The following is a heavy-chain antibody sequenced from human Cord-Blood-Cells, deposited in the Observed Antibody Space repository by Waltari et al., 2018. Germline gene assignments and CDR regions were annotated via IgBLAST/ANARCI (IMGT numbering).Heavy chain of an antibody. CDR2: IYYSGST. CDR1: GGSISSYY. V-gene: IGHV4-59*08. J-gene: IGHJ4*02. CDR3: ARLGWNTYDSSGYYYFDY. D-gene: IGHD3-22*01. Sequence: QVQLQESGPGLAKPSETLSLTCTVSGGSISSYYWSWIRQPPGKGLEWIGYIYYSGSTNYNPSPKSRVTISVDTSKNQFSLKLGSVTAADTAVYYCARLGWNTYDSSGYYYFDYWGQGTLVTVSS.